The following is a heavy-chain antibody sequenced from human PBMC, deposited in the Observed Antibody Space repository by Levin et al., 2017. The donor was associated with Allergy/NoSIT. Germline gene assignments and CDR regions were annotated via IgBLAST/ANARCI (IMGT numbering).Heavy chain of an antibody. V-gene: IGHV3-64D*06. CDR1: GFTFSSYA. Sequence: GESLKISCSASGFTFSSYAMHWVRQAPGKGLEYVSAISSNGGSTYYADSVKGRFTISRDNSKNTLYLQMSSLRAEDTAVYYCVKDQTPNKVVIYYYYDYMDVWGKGTPVTVSS. D-gene: IGHD2/OR15-2a*01. CDR2: ISSNGGST. CDR3: VKDQTPNKVVIYYYYDYMDV. J-gene: IGHJ6*03.